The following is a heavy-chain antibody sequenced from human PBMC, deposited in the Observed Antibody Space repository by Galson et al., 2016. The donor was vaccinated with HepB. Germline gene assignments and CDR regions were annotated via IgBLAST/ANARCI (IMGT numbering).Heavy chain of an antibody. V-gene: IGHV1-3*01. CDR2: INADNGIT. CDR3: ARDGDTIRGIIFYY. CDR1: GYTFTNYA. D-gene: IGHD3-10*01. J-gene: IGHJ4*02. Sequence: SVKVSCKASGYTFTNYAMHWVRQAPGQRLEWMGWINADNGITKYSQKFQGRVSITRDTSASTAHMELSSLRSEDTAVYYCARDGDTIRGIIFYYWGQGTLVTVSS.